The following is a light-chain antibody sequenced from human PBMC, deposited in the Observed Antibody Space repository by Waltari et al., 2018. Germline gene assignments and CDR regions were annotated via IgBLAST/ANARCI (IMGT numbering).Light chain of an antibody. J-gene: IGKJ1*01. CDR1: QDIDDV. CDR2: ETT. CDR3: LQHDNFPWT. V-gene: IGKV5-2*01. Sequence: ETTVTQSPAFISASPGDKDTISCKVSQDIDDVINWYQQKPDEAVVFIVQETTTLVPGVSPRFSGSWYGRDFTLTINDVKSEDAAYYFCLQHDNFPWTFGQGTKVEIK.